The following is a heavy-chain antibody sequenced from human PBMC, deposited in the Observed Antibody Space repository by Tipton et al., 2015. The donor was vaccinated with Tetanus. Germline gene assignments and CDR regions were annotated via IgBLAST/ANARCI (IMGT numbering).Heavy chain of an antibody. CDR2: IGDPTKVV. J-gene: IGHJ4*02. Sequence: SLRLSCATSGFPFHSYHMAWVRQAPGKGLEWIAYIGDPTKVVHYAEFVKGRFTVSRDNDNNSLFLQMTSLRDDDTAVYYCATARNKVSITRLQYWGPGTLVTVSS. CDR1: GFPFHSYH. CDR3: ATARNKVSITRLQY. V-gene: IGHV3-48*02. D-gene: IGHD3-10*01.